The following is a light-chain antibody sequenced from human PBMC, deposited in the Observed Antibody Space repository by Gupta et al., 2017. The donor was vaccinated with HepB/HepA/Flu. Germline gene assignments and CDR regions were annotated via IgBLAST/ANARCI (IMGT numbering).Light chain of an antibody. CDR2: GAS. CDR1: QGISNY. V-gene: IGKV1-27*01. J-gene: IGKJ4*02. CDR3: QNDRNSRT. Sequence: DIKITQSPSSLSASVGDRITSTCRASQGISNYLDWYRQNPGKIPQRLIYGASKWQSGVPSRFSGSGYETDLTLTSSGRQNEDFAHYYVQNDRNSRTFGEGTKVEIK.